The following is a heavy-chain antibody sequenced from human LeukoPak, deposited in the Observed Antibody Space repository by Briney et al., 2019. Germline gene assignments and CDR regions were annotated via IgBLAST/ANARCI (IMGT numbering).Heavy chain of an antibody. CDR3: AKAMSTDHYDSRGFYRVDFDS. V-gene: IGHV3-23*01. Sequence: GGSLRLSCAASGFTFSTYAMSWVRQAPGKGLEWVSALTNSGGSGGVTYYADSVKGRFIISRDNSKSTLYLQLSSLRAEGTAVYYCAKAMSTDHYDSRGFYRVDFDSWGQGTLVTVSS. J-gene: IGHJ4*02. D-gene: IGHD3-22*01. CDR2: LTNSGGSGGVT. CDR1: GFTFSTYA.